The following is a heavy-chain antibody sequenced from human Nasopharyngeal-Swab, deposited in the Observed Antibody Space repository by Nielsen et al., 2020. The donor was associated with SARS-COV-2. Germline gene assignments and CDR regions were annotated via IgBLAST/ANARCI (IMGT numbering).Heavy chain of an antibody. CDR1: GYSFTSYW. Sequence: GGSLRLSCKGSGYSFTSYWIGWVRQMPGKGLEWMGIIYPGDSDTRYSPSFQGQVTISADKSISTAYLQWSSLKASDTAMYYCARHGLYCSSTSCYFDYWGQGTLDTVSS. V-gene: IGHV5-51*01. J-gene: IGHJ4*02. CDR2: IYPGDSDT. CDR3: ARHGLYCSSTSCYFDY. D-gene: IGHD2-2*01.